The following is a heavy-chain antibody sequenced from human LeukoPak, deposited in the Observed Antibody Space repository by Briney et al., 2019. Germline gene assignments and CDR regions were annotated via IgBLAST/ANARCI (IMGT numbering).Heavy chain of an antibody. CDR1: GFTFSSYS. CDR3: AKWRTAHSGHDSEDAFDI. CDR2: ISGRSSSI. V-gene: IGHV3-48*04. J-gene: IGHJ3*02. Sequence: PGGSLRLSCAASGFTFSSYSMNWVRQAPGKGLEWVSYISGRSSSIYHADSVKGRFTISRDNAKNSLYLQMNSLRAEDTAVYYCAKWRTAHSGHDSEDAFDIWGQGTLVTVSS. D-gene: IGHD5-12*01.